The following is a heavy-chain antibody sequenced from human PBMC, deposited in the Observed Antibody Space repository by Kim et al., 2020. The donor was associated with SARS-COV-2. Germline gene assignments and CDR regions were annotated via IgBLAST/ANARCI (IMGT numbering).Heavy chain of an antibody. D-gene: IGHD6-25*01. CDR2: GTT. V-gene: IGHV3-15*01. CDR3: TTLAARWGY. J-gene: IGHJ4*02. Sequence: GTTDYAAPVKGRVTISRDDSKNTLYLQMNSLKTEDTAVYYCTTLAARWGYWGQGTLVTVSS.